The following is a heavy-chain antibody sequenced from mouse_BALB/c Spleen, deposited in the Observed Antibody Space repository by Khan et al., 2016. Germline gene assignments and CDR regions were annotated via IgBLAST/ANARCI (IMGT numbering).Heavy chain of an antibody. V-gene: IGHV3-8*02. CDR1: GDSITSGH. CDR3: ATWDYYGSAFAY. Sequence: EVQLQESGPSLAKPSQTLSLTCSVTGDSITSGHWNWIRKFPGNKFDFLGYISHSGDSYYNPYLKSRISIPRDTSKNQYYLQLNSVTTEDTATYYCATWDYYGSAFAYWGQGTLVTVSA. CDR2: ISHSGDS. J-gene: IGHJ3*01. D-gene: IGHD1-2*01.